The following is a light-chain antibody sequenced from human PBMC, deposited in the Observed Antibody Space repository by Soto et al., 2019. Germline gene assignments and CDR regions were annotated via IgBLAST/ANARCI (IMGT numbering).Light chain of an antibody. Sequence: DIQMTQSPSTLSASVGDRVTITCRASQSISSWVAWYQQKPGKAPKLLIYDASSLESGVPSRVSGSLSGTEFTLTISSLQPDDFATFYCQQYKSYPSTFGQGTKVDIK. CDR2: DAS. CDR1: QSISSW. CDR3: QQYKSYPST. J-gene: IGKJ1*01. V-gene: IGKV1-5*01.